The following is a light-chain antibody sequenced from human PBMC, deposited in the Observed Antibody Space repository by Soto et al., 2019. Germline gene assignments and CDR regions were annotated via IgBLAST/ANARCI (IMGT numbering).Light chain of an antibody. CDR1: QSLMHSNGYNY. CDR3: MQPLQSWT. V-gene: IGKV2-28*01. CDR2: LGF. J-gene: IGKJ1*01. Sequence: DIVMTQSPLSLPVTPGEPASISCRSSQSLMHSNGYNYLDWYLQKPGQSPQLLIYLGFNRASGGPDSFSSSGSRTDFTLKISRVEAEDVGVYYYMQPLQSWTFGQGTKVEIK.